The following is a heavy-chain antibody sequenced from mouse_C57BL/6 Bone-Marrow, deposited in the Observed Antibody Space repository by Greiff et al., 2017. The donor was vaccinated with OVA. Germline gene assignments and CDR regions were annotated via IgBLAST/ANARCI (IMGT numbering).Heavy chain of an antibody. D-gene: IGHD1-1*01. Sequence: QVQLQQSGAELARPGASVKLSCKASGYTFTSYGISWVKQRTGQGLEWIGEIYPRSGNTYYNEKFKGKATLTADKSSSTAYMELRSLTSEDSAVYFCASKEENLLRRYYWYFDVWGTGTTVTVSS. CDR3: ASKEENLLRRYYWYFDV. CDR2: IYPRSGNT. CDR1: GYTFTSYG. J-gene: IGHJ1*03. V-gene: IGHV1-81*01.